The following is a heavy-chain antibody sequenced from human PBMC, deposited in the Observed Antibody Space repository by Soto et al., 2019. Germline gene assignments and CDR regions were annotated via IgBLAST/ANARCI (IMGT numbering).Heavy chain of an antibody. V-gene: IGHV3-48*02. CDR1: GFTFSTYS. CDR2: ISSSSNII. J-gene: IGHJ5*02. D-gene: IGHD3-3*01. Sequence: EVQLVESGGGLVQPGGSLRLSCAASGFTFSTYSMNWVRQAPGKGLEWLSYISSSSNIIHYADSVRGRFTISRDKAENSLYIQMNSLRDEDTAVYFCARLYNTSSVERWFDHWGQGTLVTDSS. CDR3: ARLYNTSSVERWFDH.